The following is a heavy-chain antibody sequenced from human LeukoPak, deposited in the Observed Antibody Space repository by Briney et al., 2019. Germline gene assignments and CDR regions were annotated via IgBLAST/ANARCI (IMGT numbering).Heavy chain of an antibody. D-gene: IGHD2-21*02. J-gene: IGHJ1*01. CDR1: GGSISSGGNY. Sequence: SQTLSLTCTVSGGSISSGGNYWSWIRQHPGKGLEWIGYIYYSGSTYYNPSLKSRVAISVDTSKNQFSLKLSSVTAADTAVYYCARVVTACGGDCYSFQHWGQGTLVTVSS. V-gene: IGHV4-31*03. CDR2: IYYSGST. CDR3: ARVVTACGGDCYSFQH.